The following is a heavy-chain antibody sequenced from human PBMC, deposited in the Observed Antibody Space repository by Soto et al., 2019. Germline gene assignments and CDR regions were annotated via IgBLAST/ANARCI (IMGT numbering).Heavy chain of an antibody. CDR1: GASISSGGYY. V-gene: IGHV4-31*03. CDR3: ARQALYGDYAFDI. D-gene: IGHD4-17*01. Sequence: PSETLSLTCTVSGASISSGGYYWSWIRQHPGKGLEWIGYIYYSGSTYYNPSLKSRVTISVDTSKNQFSLKLSSVTAADTAVYYCARQALYGDYAFDIWGQGTMVTVSS. CDR2: IYYSGST. J-gene: IGHJ3*02.